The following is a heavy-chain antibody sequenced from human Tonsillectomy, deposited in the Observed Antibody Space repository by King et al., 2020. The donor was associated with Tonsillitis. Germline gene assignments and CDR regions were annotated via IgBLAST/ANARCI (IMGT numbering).Heavy chain of an antibody. J-gene: IGHJ6*02. V-gene: IGHV1-69*01. CDR1: GGTFNNYG. CDR2: IIPIFGAT. CDR3: ARRGIINYGMDV. D-gene: IGHD2-15*01. Sequence: QLVQSGAEVKKPGSSLKVSCKAPGGTFNNYGISWVRQAPGQGLEWMGGIIPIFGATNYAQKFQVRVTITADESTRTAYMELSSLRSDDTAVYYCARRGIINYGMDVWGQGTTVIVSS.